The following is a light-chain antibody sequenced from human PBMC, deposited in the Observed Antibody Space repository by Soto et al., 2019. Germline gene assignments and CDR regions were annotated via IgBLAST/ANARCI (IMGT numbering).Light chain of an antibody. CDR1: SSDVGGYNY. J-gene: IGLJ1*01. V-gene: IGLV2-14*03. Sequence: QSVLTQPASVSGSPGQSNTISCTGTSSDVGGYNYVSWYQHHPGKVPKPLIFDVSNRPSGVSSRFSGSKSGNTASLTISGLQAEDEADYYCSSYRSGSTLYVFGTGTKVTVL. CDR2: DVS. CDR3: SSYRSGSTLYV.